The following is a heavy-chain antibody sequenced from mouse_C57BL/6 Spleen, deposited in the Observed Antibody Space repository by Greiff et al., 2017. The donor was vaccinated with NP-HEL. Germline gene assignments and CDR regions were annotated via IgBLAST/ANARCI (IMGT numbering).Heavy chain of an antibody. D-gene: IGHD6-1*01. CDR1: GYAFSSSW. Sequence: VQLQQSGPELVKPGASVKISCKASGYAFSSSWMNWVKQRPGKGLEWIGRIYPGDGDTNYNGKFKGKATLTADKSSSTAYMQLSSLTSETSSIYFCTQPCLTHFDSSAQATSFPFSS. CDR3: TQPCLTHFDS. V-gene: IGHV1-82*01. J-gene: IGHJ4*01. CDR2: IYPGDGDT.